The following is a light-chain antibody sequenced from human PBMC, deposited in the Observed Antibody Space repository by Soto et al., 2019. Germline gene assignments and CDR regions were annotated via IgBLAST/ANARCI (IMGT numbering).Light chain of an antibody. V-gene: IGKV1-33*01. CDR1: QDISNY. Sequence: DIQMTQSPSSLSASVGDRVTSTCQARQDISNYLNWYQQKPGKAPKLLIYDASKLETGVPSRFSGSGSGTDFTFAISSLQPEDIATYYCQQYDNLPTWTFGQGTKVEIK. CDR3: QQYDNLPTWT. CDR2: DAS. J-gene: IGKJ1*01.